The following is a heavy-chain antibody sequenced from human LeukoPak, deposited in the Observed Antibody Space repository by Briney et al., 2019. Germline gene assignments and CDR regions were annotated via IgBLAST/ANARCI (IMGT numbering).Heavy chain of an antibody. D-gene: IGHD3-10*01. V-gene: IGHV4-39*07. CDR3: ARGPIFGSGSYFDD. CDR2: IYYSGST. Sequence: SETLSLTCTVSGGSISSSSYYWGWIRQPPGKGLEWIGSIYYSGSTYYNPSLKSRVTISVDTSKNQFSLKLSSVTAADTAVYYCARGPIFGSGSYFDDWGQGTLVTVSS. CDR1: GGSISSSSYY. J-gene: IGHJ4*02.